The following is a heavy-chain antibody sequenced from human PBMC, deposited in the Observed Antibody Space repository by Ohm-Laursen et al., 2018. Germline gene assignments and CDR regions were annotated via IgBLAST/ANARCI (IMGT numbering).Heavy chain of an antibody. CDR3: ATDLRGRYYYDTSGSQYFQH. Sequence: SLRLSCAVSGFTFSSYSMNWVRQAPGKGLEWVSSISSSSSYLYYADSVKGRFTISRDNAKNSLYLQMNSLRAEETVVYYCATDLRGRYYYDTSGSQYFQHWGQGTLVTVSS. CDR1: GFTFSSYS. CDR2: ISSSSSYL. V-gene: IGHV3-21*01. D-gene: IGHD3-22*01. J-gene: IGHJ1*01.